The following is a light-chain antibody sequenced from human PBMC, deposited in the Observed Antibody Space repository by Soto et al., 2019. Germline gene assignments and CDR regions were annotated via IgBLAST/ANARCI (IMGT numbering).Light chain of an antibody. CDR2: DAS. CDR3: QQYVTPPWT. J-gene: IGKJ1*01. CDR1: QTVSSNY. V-gene: IGKV3-20*01. Sequence: EIVLTQSPVTLSLSPGERVTLSCRASQTVSSNYLAWYQQKPGQAPRLLIYDASGRATGIPDRFSGSGSGPDFTLTISRLEPEDSAVYYCQQYVTPPWTFGLGTKVDIK.